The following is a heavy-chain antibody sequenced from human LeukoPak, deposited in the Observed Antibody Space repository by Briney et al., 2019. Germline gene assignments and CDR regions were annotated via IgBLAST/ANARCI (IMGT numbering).Heavy chain of an antibody. Sequence: GGSLRLSCAASGFTFSSYSMNWVRQAPGKGLEWVSSISSSSSYIYYADSVKGRFTISRDNAKNSLYLQMNSLRAEDAALYYCAKGGPDYYYYYGLNVWGQGTTVTVSS. CDR3: AKGGPDYYYYYGLNV. CDR2: ISSSSSYI. D-gene: IGHD1-14*01. CDR1: GFTFSSYS. J-gene: IGHJ6*02. V-gene: IGHV3-21*04.